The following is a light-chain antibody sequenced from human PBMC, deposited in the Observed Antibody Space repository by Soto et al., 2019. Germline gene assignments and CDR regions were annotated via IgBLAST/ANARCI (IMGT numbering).Light chain of an antibody. CDR1: QSVSSNQ. J-gene: IGKJ1*01. CDR2: GAS. Sequence: EIVMTQSPATLSVSPGERATPSSRASQSVSSNQLAWYQQKPAQAPRLLIYGASSRATGIPDRFSGSGSGTDFTLTISRLEPEDFAVYYCQQYGSSPTTFGQGTKVDIK. CDR3: QQYGSSPTT. V-gene: IGKV3-20*01.